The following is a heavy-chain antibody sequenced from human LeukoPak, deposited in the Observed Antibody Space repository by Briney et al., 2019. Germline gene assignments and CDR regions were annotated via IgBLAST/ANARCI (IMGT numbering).Heavy chain of an antibody. J-gene: IGHJ5*02. Sequence: GGSLRLSCAASGFTLSIYAMNWVRQAPGKGLEWVSGISAGGGSTYYADSVKGRFTISRDNSKNTLYLQMNSLTVEDTAVYYCAKSPRSAADNWFDPWGQGTLVTVSS. D-gene: IGHD6-13*01. V-gene: IGHV3-23*01. CDR1: GFTLSIYA. CDR3: AKSPRSAADNWFDP. CDR2: ISAGGGST.